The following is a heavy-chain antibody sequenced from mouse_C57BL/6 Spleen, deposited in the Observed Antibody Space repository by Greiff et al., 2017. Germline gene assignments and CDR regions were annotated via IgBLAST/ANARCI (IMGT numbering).Heavy chain of an antibody. CDR2: IDPETGGT. D-gene: IGHD1-1*01. CDR1: GYTFTDYE. CDR3: TRTFYGSSLAWFAY. J-gene: IGHJ3*01. Sequence: VQLQQSGAELVRPGASVTLSCKASGYTFTDYEMHWVKQTPVHGLEWIGAIDPETGGTAYNQKFKGKAILTADKSSSPAYMELRSLTSEDSAVYYCTRTFYGSSLAWFAYWGQGTLVTVSA. V-gene: IGHV1-15*01.